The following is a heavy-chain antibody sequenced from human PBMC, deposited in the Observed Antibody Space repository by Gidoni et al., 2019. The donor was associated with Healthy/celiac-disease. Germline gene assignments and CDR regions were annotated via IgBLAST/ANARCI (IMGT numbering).Heavy chain of an antibody. V-gene: IGHV3-33*01. CDR2: IWYDGSNK. CDR1: GFTFSSYG. D-gene: IGHD6-19*01. Sequence: QVQLVESGGGVVQPGRSLRLSCAASGFTFSSYGMHWVRQAPGKGLERVAVIWYDGSNKYYADSVKGRFTISRDNSKNTLYLQMNSLRAEDTAVYYCARDKSSGWDNFDYWGQGTLVTVSS. J-gene: IGHJ4*02. CDR3: ARDKSSGWDNFDY.